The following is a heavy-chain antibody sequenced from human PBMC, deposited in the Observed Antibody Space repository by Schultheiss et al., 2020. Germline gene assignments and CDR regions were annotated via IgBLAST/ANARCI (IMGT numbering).Heavy chain of an antibody. D-gene: IGHD4-17*01. CDR1: GGSISSGGYY. Sequence: SETLSLTCTVSGGSISSGGYYWSWIRQHPGKGLEWIGYIYYSGSTYYNPSLKSRVTISVDTSKNQFSLKLSSVTAADTAVYYCARDRDYGDALGGPRYYYYGMDVWGQGTTVTVSS. J-gene: IGHJ6*02. CDR3: ARDRDYGDALGGPRYYYYGMDV. V-gene: IGHV4-31*03. CDR2: IYYSGST.